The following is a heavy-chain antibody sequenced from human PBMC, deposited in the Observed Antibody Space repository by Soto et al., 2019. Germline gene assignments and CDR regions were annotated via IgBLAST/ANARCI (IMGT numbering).Heavy chain of an antibody. V-gene: IGHV3-23*01. Sequence: SVGSLRLSCAASGFTFSSYAMSWVRQAPGKGLEWVSAISGSGGSTYYADSVKGRFTISRDNSKNTLYLQMNSLRAEDTAVYYCAKAYRIAARPYYFDYWGQGTLVTVSS. J-gene: IGHJ4*02. D-gene: IGHD6-6*01. CDR1: GFTFSSYA. CDR2: ISGSGGST. CDR3: AKAYRIAARPYYFDY.